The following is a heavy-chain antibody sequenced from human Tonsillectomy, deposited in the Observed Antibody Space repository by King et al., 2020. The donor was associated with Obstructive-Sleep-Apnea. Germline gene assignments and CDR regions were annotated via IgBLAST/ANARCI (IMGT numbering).Heavy chain of an antibody. J-gene: IGHJ4*02. CDR1: GGSISGYY. Sequence: QVQLQESGPGLVKPSETLSLTCTVSGGSISGYYWSWIRQPPGKGLEWIGYIYYSGSTDSNPSLKSRVTISIDISKNQCALDLSSVTGAETAVYYCARHRKGRAGWDYWGQGGLVTVSS. V-gene: IGHV4-59*08. CDR2: IYYSGST. D-gene: IGHD2-15*01. CDR3: ARHRKGRAGWDY.